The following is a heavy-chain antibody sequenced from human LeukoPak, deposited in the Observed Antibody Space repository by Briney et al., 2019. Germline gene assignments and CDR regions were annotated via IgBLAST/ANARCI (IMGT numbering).Heavy chain of an antibody. V-gene: IGHV1-18*01. Sequence: ASVKVSCKASGHTFTSYGISWVRQAPGQGLEWMGWISAYNGNTNYAQKLQGRVTMTTDTSTSTAYMELRSLRSDDTAVYYCARLLKRYNWFDPWGQGTLVTVSS. CDR3: ARLLKRYNWFDP. CDR1: GHTFTSYG. D-gene: IGHD2-8*01. CDR2: ISAYNGNT. J-gene: IGHJ5*02.